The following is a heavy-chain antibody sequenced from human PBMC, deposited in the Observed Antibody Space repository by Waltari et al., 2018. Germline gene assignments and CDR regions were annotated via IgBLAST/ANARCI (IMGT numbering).Heavy chain of an antibody. CDR2: IYPGDSDT. CDR1: GYSFTSYW. J-gene: IGHJ6*03. V-gene: IGHV5-51*01. CDR3: ARHREAAAGTDYYYYMDV. Sequence: EVQLVQSGAEVKKPGESLKISCKGSGYSFTSYWIGWVRQMPGKGLEWMGIIYPGDSDTRYSPSFQGQVTISADKSISTAYLQWSSLKASDTAMYYCARHREAAAGTDYYYYMDVWGKGTTVTVSS. D-gene: IGHD6-13*01.